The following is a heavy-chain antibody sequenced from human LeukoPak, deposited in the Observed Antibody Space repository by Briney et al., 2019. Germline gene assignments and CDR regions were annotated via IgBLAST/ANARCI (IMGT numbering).Heavy chain of an antibody. CDR1: GFSFSSYA. J-gene: IGHJ3*02. V-gene: IGHV3-64D*09. D-gene: IGHD3-22*01. Sequence: PGGSLRLSGSASGFSFSSYAMHWVRQAPGKGLEYVSAISSNGGSTNYADSVKGRFTISRDNSKNTLYLQMSSLRAEDTAVYYCVKRLAKDAFDIWGQGTMVTVSS. CDR3: VKRLAKDAFDI. CDR2: ISSNGGST.